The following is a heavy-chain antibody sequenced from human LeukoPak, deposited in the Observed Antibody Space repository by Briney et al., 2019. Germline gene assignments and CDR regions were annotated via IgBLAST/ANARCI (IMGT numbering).Heavy chain of an antibody. J-gene: IGHJ4*02. CDR3: ARQEQLGPEYYFGY. CDR2: ISYDGSNK. Sequence: GGSLRLSCAASGFTFSSYAMHWVRQAPGKGLEWVAVISYDGSNKYYADSLKGRFTISRDNSKNTLYLQMNSLRAEDTAVYYCARQEQLGPEYYFGYWGQGTLVTVSS. CDR1: GFTFSSYA. V-gene: IGHV3-30-3*01. D-gene: IGHD1/OR15-1a*01.